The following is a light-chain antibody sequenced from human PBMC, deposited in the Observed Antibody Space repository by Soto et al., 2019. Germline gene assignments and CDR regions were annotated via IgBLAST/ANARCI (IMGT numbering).Light chain of an antibody. V-gene: IGLV6-57*04. CDR1: SGSIASNY. J-gene: IGLJ3*02. CDR2: GDP. CDR3: QSYGV. Sequence: NFMLTQPHSVSESPGKTVTISCTRISGSIASNYVQWYQQRPGSAPATIIYGDPLRPSGVSARFSGSIDISSNSASLTVSGLNADDEAAYYCQSYGVFGGRTQLTVL.